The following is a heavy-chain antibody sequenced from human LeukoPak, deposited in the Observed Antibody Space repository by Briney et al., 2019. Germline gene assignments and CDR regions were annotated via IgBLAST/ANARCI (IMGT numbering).Heavy chain of an antibody. V-gene: IGHV3-30-3*01. D-gene: IGHD2-2*01. CDR2: ISHDGSNK. CDR1: GFTFSSYI. Sequence: GGSLRLSSAASGFTFSSYIMHWVRQAPGKGLEWVAVISHDGSNKYYADSVKGRFTVSRDNSRSTLYLQVNSLRAEDTAVYYCARARYCSSTNCRDAFDIWGQGTMVTVSS. J-gene: IGHJ3*02. CDR3: ARARYCSSTNCRDAFDI.